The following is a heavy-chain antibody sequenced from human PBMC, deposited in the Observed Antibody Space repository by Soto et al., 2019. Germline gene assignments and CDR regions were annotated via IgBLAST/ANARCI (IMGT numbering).Heavy chain of an antibody. J-gene: IGHJ3*02. Sequence: GASVKVSCKASGYTFTKYYLHWVRQAPGQGLEWMGIIYPSAGTTVYAQKFQGRVTLTRDTSTSTVFMELSSLRSEDTAVYYCARVMTMDVFDIWGQGTMVTVSS. CDR3: ARVMTMDVFDI. CDR1: GYTFTKYY. V-gene: IGHV1-46*01. D-gene: IGHD3-10*01. CDR2: IYPSAGTT.